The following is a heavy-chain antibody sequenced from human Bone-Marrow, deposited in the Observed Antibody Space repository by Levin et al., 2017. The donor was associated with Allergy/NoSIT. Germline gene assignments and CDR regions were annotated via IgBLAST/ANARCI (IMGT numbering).Heavy chain of an antibody. CDR3: GKDVSHYDTSGYIDY. D-gene: IGHD3-22*01. CDR1: GFNFGDHA. J-gene: IGHJ4*02. V-gene: IGHV3-9*01. CDR2: ISWNGAII. Sequence: LSLTCAASGFNFGDHAMHWVRQGSGKGLQWVSGISWNGAIIGYADSLKGRFTISRDNAKNSLYLEIYSLRPEDTAFYYCGKDVSHYDTSGYIDYWGQGTLVTVSS.